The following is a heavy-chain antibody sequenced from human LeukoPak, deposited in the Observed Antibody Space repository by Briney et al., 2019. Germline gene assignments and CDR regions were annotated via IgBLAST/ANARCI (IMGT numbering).Heavy chain of an antibody. CDR1: GFTLSSYG. Sequence: GGSLRLSCAASGFTLSSYGMHWVRQAPGKGLEWVAFIRYDGSNKYYADSVKGRFTISRDNSKNTLYLQMNSLRAEDTAVYYCAKELGDYFDYWGQGTLVTVSS. V-gene: IGHV3-30*02. CDR3: AKELGDYFDY. J-gene: IGHJ4*02. CDR2: IRYDGSNK. D-gene: IGHD4-17*01.